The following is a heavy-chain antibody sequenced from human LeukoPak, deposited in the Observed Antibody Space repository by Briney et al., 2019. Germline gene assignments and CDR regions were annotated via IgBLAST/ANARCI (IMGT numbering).Heavy chain of an antibody. CDR2: LSGSGGNT. J-gene: IGHJ4*02. CDR1: GFNFGSYA. V-gene: IGHV3-23*01. Sequence: GGSLRLSCAASGFNFGSYAMTWVRQAPGKGLKWVSALSGSGGNTHYTDSVKGRFTISRDNSKNTLYLQMNSLRAEDTAVYYCARGPKVPSPTYYFDYWGQGTLVIVSS. CDR3: ARGPKVPSPTYYFDY.